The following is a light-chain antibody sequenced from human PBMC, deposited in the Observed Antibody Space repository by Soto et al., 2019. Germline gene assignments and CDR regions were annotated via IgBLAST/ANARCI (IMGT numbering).Light chain of an antibody. J-gene: IGKJ2*01. V-gene: IGKV1-5*03. CDR3: QQYTDFQYT. CDR1: QSIGSG. Sequence: DIQMTQSPSTLSASVGDGVTITCRASQSIGSGLAWYQQKPGKAPKLLIYKATNLQTGVPSRFSGSGSGTDFSLTISSLQPVESATYYCQQYTDFQYTFGQGTKVEI. CDR2: KAT.